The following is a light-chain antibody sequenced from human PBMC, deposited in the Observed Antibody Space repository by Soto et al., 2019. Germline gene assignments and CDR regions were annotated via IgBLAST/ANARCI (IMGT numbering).Light chain of an antibody. CDR3: SSYAGSNNVV. CDR1: SSDVGGYNY. CDR2: EVS. Sequence: QSVLTQPPSASGSPGQSVTISCTGTSSDVGGYNYVSWYHHHPGKAPKFMIYEVSKRPSGVPDRFSGSKSGNTASLTVSGLQAEDEADYYCSSYAGSNNVVFGGGTKVTVL. J-gene: IGLJ2*01. V-gene: IGLV2-8*01.